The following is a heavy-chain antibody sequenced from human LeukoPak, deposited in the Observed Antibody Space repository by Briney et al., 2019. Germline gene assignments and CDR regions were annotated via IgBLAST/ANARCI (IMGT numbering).Heavy chain of an antibody. V-gene: IGHV3-9*01. CDR2: ISWNSGSI. CDR3: AKDRIVATIIGHDAFDI. Sequence: GGSLRLSCAASGFTFDDYAMHWVRQAPGKGLEWVSGISWNSGSIGYADSVKGRFTISRDNAKNSLYLQMNSLRAEDTALYYCAKDRIVATIIGHDAFDIWGQGTMVTVSS. J-gene: IGHJ3*02. CDR1: GFTFDDYA. D-gene: IGHD5-12*01.